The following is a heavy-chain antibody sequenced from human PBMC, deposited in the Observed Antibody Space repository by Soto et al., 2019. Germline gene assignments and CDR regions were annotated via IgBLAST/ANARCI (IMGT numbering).Heavy chain of an antibody. V-gene: IGHV4-39*01. CDR1: GDSITTNGYY. CDR2: VYSTGST. CDR3: AISHYTHALLIDY. J-gene: IGHJ4*02. Sequence: PEKLSLTYFISGDSITTNGYYWGWIRQPPGKGLQWIGNVYSTGSTFSPPSPTSRVFISLDTSNNKFSLRLTSVTAAYTAVYYFAISHYTHALLIDYCGPRTIVTVSS. D-gene: IGHD2-2*01.